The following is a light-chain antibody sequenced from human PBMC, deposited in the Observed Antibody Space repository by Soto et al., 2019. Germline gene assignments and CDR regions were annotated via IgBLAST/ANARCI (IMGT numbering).Light chain of an antibody. CDR1: QSVSSSF. CDR3: QQYGSSPPA. CDR2: GAS. Sequence: EIVLAQSPGTLSLSPGERATLSCRASQSVSSSFLAWYQQKPGQAPRLLIYGASSRATGIPDRFSGSGSGTDFTVTISRLDPEDFAVYFCQQYGSSPPAFGQGARLEIK. J-gene: IGKJ5*01. V-gene: IGKV3-20*01.